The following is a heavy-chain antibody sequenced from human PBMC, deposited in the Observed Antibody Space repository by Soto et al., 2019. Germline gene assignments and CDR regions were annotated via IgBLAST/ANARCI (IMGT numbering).Heavy chain of an antibody. V-gene: IGHV4-4*02. Sequence: SETLSLTCAVSGGSISSSNWWSWVRQPPGKELEWIGEIYHTGGTNYNPSLKSRVTISVDKSKNEFYLKLASVTAADTAVYYWSRNLGSYSSSPADQWGQGTLVTVSS. D-gene: IGHD6-6*01. CDR3: SRNLGSYSSSPADQ. CDR2: IYHTGGT. CDR1: GGSISSSNW. J-gene: IGHJ5*02.